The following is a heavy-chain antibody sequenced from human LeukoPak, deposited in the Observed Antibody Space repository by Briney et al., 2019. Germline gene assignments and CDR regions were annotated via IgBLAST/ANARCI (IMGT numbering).Heavy chain of an antibody. V-gene: IGHV4-39*07. D-gene: IGHD1-26*01. J-gene: IGHJ4*02. CDR1: GGTISSGSYY. Sequence: PSETLSLTCTVSGGTISSGSYYWNWIRQPPGKGLEWIREINHSGSTNYNPSLKSRVTITVDTSKNQFSLKLSSVTAADTAVYYCARDRWDGGATTMYPLWETDYWGQGTLVTVSS. CDR2: INHSGST. CDR3: ARDRWDGGATTMYPLWETDY.